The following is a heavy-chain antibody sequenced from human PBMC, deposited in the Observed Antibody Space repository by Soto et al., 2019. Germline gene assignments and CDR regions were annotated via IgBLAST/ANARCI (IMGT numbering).Heavy chain of an antibody. J-gene: IGHJ4*01. CDR1: GYTFTSYA. CDR2: IYAGGGNI. CDR3: ARQTFDYDGSGSFDY. Sequence: ASVKVSCKASGYTFTSYAMHWVRQAPGQRLEWMGRIYAGGGNIDYAQKFKGRVTMTKDTSTSSVYMELNSLTSEDTAVYYCARQTFDYDGSGSFDYWGQGTLVTVSS. V-gene: IGHV1-3*01. D-gene: IGHD3-22*01.